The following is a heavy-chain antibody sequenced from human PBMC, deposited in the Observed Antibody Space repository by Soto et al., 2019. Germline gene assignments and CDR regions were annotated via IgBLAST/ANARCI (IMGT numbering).Heavy chain of an antibody. J-gene: IGHJ4*01. CDR1: GGSISSYY. CDR2: IYYSGST. D-gene: IGHD5-12*01. Sequence: QVQLQESGPGLVKPSETLSLTCTVSGGSISSYYWSWIRQPPGKGLEWIGYIYYSGSTNYNPSLKSRVTISVDTSKNQFYMKLSSETAADTAVYYCERGIVATKYDYWGHGTLVTVSS. V-gene: IGHV4-59*01. CDR3: ERGIVATKYDY.